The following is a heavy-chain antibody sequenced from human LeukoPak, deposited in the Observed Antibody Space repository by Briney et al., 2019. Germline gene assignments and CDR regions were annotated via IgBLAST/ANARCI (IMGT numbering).Heavy chain of an antibody. CDR2: INAGNGNT. J-gene: IGHJ6*04. Sequence: ASVKVSCKASGYTFTSYAMHRVRQAPGQRLEWMGWINAGNGNTKYSQKFQGRVTITRDTSASTAYMELSSLRSEDTAVYYCARTQRVYCSGGSCYLTHGMDVWGKGTTVTVSS. CDR1: GYTFTSYA. D-gene: IGHD2-15*01. CDR3: ARTQRVYCSGGSCYLTHGMDV. V-gene: IGHV1-3*01.